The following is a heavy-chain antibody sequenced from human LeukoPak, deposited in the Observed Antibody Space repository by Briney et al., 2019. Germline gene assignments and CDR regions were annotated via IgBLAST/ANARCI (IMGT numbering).Heavy chain of an antibody. J-gene: IGHJ4*02. D-gene: IGHD6-19*01. V-gene: IGHV3-72*01. CDR2: SRNKAKSYTT. Sequence: GGSLRLSCAVSGFTFSDHFLDWVRQAPGKGLEWVGRSRNKAKSYTTEYAASVKGRFTISRDDSKNSLYLQMNSLKTEDTAVYYCVRVGSVAGSDYLDCWGQGTLVTVSS. CDR3: VRVGSVAGSDYLDC. CDR1: GFTFSDHF.